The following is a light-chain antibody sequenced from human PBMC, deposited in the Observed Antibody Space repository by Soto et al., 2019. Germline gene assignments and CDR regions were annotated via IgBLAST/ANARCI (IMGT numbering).Light chain of an antibody. CDR3: HQYNDWPRT. V-gene: IGKV3-15*01. CDR1: QSVSSN. J-gene: IGKJ1*01. CDR2: YAS. Sequence: DIVMTQSPATLSVSPGERATLSCRATQSVSSNLAWYQQKPGQAPRLLIYYASTRATGIPARFSGSGSGTEFTLTISSLQSEDFAVYYCHQYNDWPRTFGQGTKVEIK.